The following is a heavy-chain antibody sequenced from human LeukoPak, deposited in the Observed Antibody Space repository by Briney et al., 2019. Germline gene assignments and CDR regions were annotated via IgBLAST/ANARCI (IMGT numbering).Heavy chain of an antibody. D-gene: IGHD4-17*01. CDR1: GYTFTGYY. CDR2: INPNSGGT. Sequence: ASVKVSCKASGYTFTGYYMHWVRQAPGQGLEWMGWINPNSGGTNYAQKFQGRVTMTGDTSISTAYMELSRLRSDDTAVYYCARDSGSFGNGDTTVTFDYWGQGTLVTVSS. J-gene: IGHJ4*02. V-gene: IGHV1-2*02. CDR3: ARDSGSFGNGDTTVTFDY.